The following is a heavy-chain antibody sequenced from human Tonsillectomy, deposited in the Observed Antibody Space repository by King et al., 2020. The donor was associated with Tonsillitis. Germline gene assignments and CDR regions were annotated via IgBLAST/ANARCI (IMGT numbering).Heavy chain of an antibody. D-gene: IGHD6-19*01. J-gene: IGHJ4*02. CDR2: IYSGGST. V-gene: IGHV3-66*01. CDR3: ARKYSSGWFYDY. Sequence: VQLVESGGGLVQPGGSLRLSCAASGFTVSSNYMSWVRQAPGKGLEWVSVIYSGGSTYYADSVKGRFTISRDKSKNTLYLQMDSLRGEDTAVYYCARKYSSGWFYDYLGQGTLVTVSS. CDR1: GFTVSSNY.